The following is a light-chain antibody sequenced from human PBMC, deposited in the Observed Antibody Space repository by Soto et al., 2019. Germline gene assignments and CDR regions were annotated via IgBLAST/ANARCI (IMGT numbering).Light chain of an antibody. J-gene: IGKJ4*01. V-gene: IGKV2-28*01. CDR2: LGS. Sequence: DIVMTQSPLSLPVTPGEPASISCRSSQSLLHSNGYNYLDWYLQKPGQSPQLLIYLGSNRASGVPDRFSGSGSGTDFTLKISRVDAEDVGVYYCMQALQTLLTFGGGTKVEIK. CDR3: MQALQTLLT. CDR1: QSLLHSNGYNY.